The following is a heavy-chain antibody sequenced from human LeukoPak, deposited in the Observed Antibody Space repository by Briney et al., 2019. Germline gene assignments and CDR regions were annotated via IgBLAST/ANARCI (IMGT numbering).Heavy chain of an antibody. J-gene: IGHJ6*02. CDR1: GYTLTELS. V-gene: IGHV1-24*01. CDR3: ATQAYYDILTGYSPDYYYYGMDV. D-gene: IGHD3-9*01. Sequence: ASVKVSCKVSGYTLTELSMHWVRQAPGKGLEWMGGFDPEDGETIYAQKFQGRVTMTEDTSTDTAYMELSSPRSEDTAVYYCATQAYYDILTGYSPDYYYYGMDVWGQGTTVTVSS. CDR2: FDPEDGET.